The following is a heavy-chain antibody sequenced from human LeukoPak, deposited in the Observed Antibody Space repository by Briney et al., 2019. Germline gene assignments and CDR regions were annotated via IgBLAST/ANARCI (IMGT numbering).Heavy chain of an antibody. J-gene: IGHJ5*02. CDR1: GFTFSSYA. CDR3: AKEAGDGSSWRLSWFDP. Sequence: GASLRLSCAASGFTFSSYAMSRVRQAPGKGLEWVSAISGSGGSTYYADSVKGRFTISRDNTNNTLYLQMNSLRAEDTAVYYCAKEAGDGSSWRLSWFDPWGQGTLVTVSS. V-gene: IGHV3-23*01. CDR2: ISGSGGST. D-gene: IGHD6-13*01.